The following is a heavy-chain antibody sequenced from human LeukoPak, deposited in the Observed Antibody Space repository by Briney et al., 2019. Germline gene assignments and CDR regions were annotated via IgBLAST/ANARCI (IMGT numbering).Heavy chain of an antibody. Sequence: GASLQISCKGSGSSFTSYWIGWGRQLPGKGLEWMGIIYPGDSDTRYSPSFQGQVTISADKSISTAYLQWSSPKASDTAMYYCASRDLTGSFDYWGQGTLVTVSS. D-gene: IGHD3-9*01. V-gene: IGHV5-51*01. CDR3: ASRDLTGSFDY. CDR1: GSSFTSYW. J-gene: IGHJ4*02. CDR2: IYPGDSDT.